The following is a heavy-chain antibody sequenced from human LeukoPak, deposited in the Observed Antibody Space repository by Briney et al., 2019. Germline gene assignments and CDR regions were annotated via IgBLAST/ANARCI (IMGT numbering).Heavy chain of an antibody. Sequence: GGSLRLSCAASGFTFSSYGMHWVRQAPGKGLERVAVIWYDGSNKYYADSVKGRFTISRDNSKNTLYLQMNSLRAEDTAVYYCARARNYCSSTSCHNWFDPWGQGTLVTVSS. CDR2: IWYDGSNK. CDR1: GFTFSSYG. D-gene: IGHD2-2*01. V-gene: IGHV3-33*01. CDR3: ARARNYCSSTSCHNWFDP. J-gene: IGHJ5*02.